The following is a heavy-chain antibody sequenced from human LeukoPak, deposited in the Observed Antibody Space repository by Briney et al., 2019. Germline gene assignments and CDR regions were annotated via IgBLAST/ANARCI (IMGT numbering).Heavy chain of an antibody. D-gene: IGHD3-22*01. CDR1: GFTFSDYA. J-gene: IGHJ4*02. Sequence: GGSLRLSCAASGFTFSDYAMTWVRQAPGKGLEWVSTISDGGSITYYGDSVKGRFTISRDNSKNTLFLQMNSLRAEDTAVYYCARVDSSGYSYRYYFDYWGQGTLVTVSS. V-gene: IGHV3-23*01. CDR2: ISDGGSIT. CDR3: ARVDSSGYSYRYYFDY.